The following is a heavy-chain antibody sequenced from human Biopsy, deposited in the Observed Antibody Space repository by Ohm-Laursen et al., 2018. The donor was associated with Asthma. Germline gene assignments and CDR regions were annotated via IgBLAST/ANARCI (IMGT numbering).Heavy chain of an antibody. Sequence: SVKVSCKSLGGTFSTYIIGWVRQAPGQGLEWMGGINSVFGTTTYPQKFQDRVTITADDSTSTVYMELSSLRSEDTAVYYCARKAGSCISRTCYSLDFWGQGTLVTVSS. J-gene: IGHJ4*02. CDR1: GGTFSTYI. CDR3: ARKAGSCISRTCYSLDF. D-gene: IGHD2-2*01. V-gene: IGHV1-69*13. CDR2: INSVFGTT.